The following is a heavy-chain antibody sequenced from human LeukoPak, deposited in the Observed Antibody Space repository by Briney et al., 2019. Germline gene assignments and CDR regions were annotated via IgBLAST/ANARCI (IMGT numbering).Heavy chain of an antibody. CDR3: AKDDKYYYDSSGYGQ. CDR1: GFTFSSYA. CDR2: ISGSGGST. J-gene: IGHJ4*02. Sequence: GGSLRLSCAASGFTFSSYAMSWVRQAPGKGLEWVSAISGSGGSTYYADSVKGRFTISRDNSKNKLYLQMNSLRAEDTAVYYCAKDDKYYYDSSGYGQWGQGTLVTVSS. V-gene: IGHV3-23*01. D-gene: IGHD3-22*01.